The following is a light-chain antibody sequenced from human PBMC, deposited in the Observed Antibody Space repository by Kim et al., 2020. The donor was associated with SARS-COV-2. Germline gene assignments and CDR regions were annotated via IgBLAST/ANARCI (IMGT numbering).Light chain of an antibody. CDR1: QSVSSTY. CDR3: QHYGTSLYT. J-gene: IGKJ2*01. Sequence: SPGERATLSCRASQSVSSTYLAWYQQKPGQAPRLLIYGASSRAAGVPDRISGSGSGTDFTLTISRLEPEDFAVYYCQHYGTSLYTFGPGTKLEI. V-gene: IGKV3-20*01. CDR2: GAS.